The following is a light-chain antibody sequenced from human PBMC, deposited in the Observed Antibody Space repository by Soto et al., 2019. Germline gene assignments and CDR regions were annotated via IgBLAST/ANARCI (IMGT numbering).Light chain of an antibody. CDR2: RNN. V-gene: IGLV1-40*01. CDR3: QSSDSSLRGV. CDR1: SSNIGAGYD. J-gene: IGLJ2*01. Sequence: QSVLTQPPSVSGAPGQRVTISCTGSSSNIGAGYDVHWYQQLPGTAPKLLMYRNNNRPSGVPDRFSGSKSGTSASLAITGLQAEEEADYYCQSSDSSLRGVFGGGTKVTVL.